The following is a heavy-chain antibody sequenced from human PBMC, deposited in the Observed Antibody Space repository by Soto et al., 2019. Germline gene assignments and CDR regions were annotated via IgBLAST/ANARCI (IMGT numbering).Heavy chain of an antibody. J-gene: IGHJ4*02. CDR2: INHSGST. CDR1: GGSFSGYY. CDR3: ARDKITGLFDY. V-gene: IGHV4-34*01. D-gene: IGHD2-8*02. Sequence: QVQLQQWGAGLLKPSETLSLTCAVYGGSFSGYYWTWIRQPPGTGLEWIAEINHSGSTNYNPSLKSRVTISVDTSKNQFSLKLTSVTAADTAVYYCARDKITGLFDYWGQGTLVTVSS.